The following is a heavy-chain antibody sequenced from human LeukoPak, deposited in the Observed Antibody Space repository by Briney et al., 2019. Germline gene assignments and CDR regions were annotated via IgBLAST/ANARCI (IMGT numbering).Heavy chain of an antibody. Sequence: PGGSLRLSCSVSGFTFSSYSMNWVRQAPGKGVQWVASISSGGSYSFYADSVEGRFNGSRDNARNSVSLQMNSLGPEHTAVYFCARGLGDYDAFDVWGQGTKVTVAS. V-gene: IGHV3-21*01. CDR1: GFTFSSYS. CDR2: ISSGGSYS. D-gene: IGHD4-17*01. CDR3: ARGLGDYDAFDV. J-gene: IGHJ3*01.